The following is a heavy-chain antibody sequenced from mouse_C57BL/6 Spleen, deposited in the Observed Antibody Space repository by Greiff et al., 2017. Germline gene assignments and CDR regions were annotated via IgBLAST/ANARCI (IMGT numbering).Heavy chain of an antibody. D-gene: IGHD2-5*01. J-gene: IGHJ4*01. V-gene: IGHV1-80*01. CDR1: GYAFSSYW. CDR2: IYPGDGDT. Sequence: VQLQQSGAELVKPGASVKISCKASGYAFSSYWMNWVKQRPGKGLEWIGQIYPGDGDTNYNGKFTGKATLTADKSSSTAYMQLSSLTSEDSAVYFCARYHYSNGMDYWGQGTSVTVSS. CDR3: ARYHYSNGMDY.